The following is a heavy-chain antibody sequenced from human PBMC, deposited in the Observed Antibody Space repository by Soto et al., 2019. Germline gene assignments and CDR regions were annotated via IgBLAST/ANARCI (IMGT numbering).Heavy chain of an antibody. J-gene: IGHJ6*02. CDR3: AKDRYSSSAYCYYGMDA. CDR2: ISGNSGSL. V-gene: IGHV3-9*01. CDR1: GFIFDDYA. D-gene: IGHD6-6*01. Sequence: EVQLVESGGGLVQPGRSLRLSCAASGFIFDDYAMHWVRQAPGKGLEWVSVISGNSGSLGYADSVKGRFTISRDNAKNSLYLQMNSLRAEDTALYYCAKDRYSSSAYCYYGMDAWGQGTTVTVSS.